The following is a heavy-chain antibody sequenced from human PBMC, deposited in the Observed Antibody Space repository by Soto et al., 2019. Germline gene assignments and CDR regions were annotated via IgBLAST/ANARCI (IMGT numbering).Heavy chain of an antibody. J-gene: IGHJ4*01. Sequence: GESLKISCAASGFTFNSYAMNWVRQAPGKGLAWVAAIGTDGNTYYANSVKGRFTISRDNSRTTLYLQMNSLRVEDTALSYCVRKYPGTRPFDYWGQGTLVTVSS. V-gene: IGHV3-23*01. CDR2: IGTDGNT. D-gene: IGHD2-2*01. CDR1: GFTFNSYA. CDR3: VRKYPGTRPFDY.